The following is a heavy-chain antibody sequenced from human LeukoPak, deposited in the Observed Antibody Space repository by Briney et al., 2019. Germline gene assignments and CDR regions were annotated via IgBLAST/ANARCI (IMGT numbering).Heavy chain of an antibody. CDR3: ARWWDLRNFDF. J-gene: IGHJ4*02. Sequence: ASVKVSCKTSGFSFTSYDINWVRQASGQGLEWMGGMNPRTGNADYAKKFQGRVTMTSNTSITTAYMELSSLKSDDTAVYYCARWWDLRNFDFWGQGTLVTVFS. CDR1: GFSFTSYD. CDR2: MNPRTGNA. V-gene: IGHV1-8*01. D-gene: IGHD1-26*01.